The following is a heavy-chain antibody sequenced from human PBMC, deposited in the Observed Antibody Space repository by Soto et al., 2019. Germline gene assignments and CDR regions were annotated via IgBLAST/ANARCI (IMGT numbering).Heavy chain of an antibody. Sequence: SETLSLTCAVYGGSFSGYYWSWIRQPPGKGLEWIGEINHSGSTNYNPSLKSRVTISVDTSKNQFSLKLSSVTAADTAVYYCARVATVIDYWGQGTLVTVSS. V-gene: IGHV4-34*01. CDR2: INHSGST. D-gene: IGHD2-21*02. CDR1: GGSFSGYY. J-gene: IGHJ4*02. CDR3: ARVATVIDY.